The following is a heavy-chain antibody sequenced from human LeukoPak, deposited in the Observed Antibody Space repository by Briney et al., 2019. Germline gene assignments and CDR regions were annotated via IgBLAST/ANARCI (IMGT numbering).Heavy chain of an antibody. CDR2: ISSTSSYI. CDR3: ARVGSGSYWGYFDY. CDR1: GFTFSDYA. V-gene: IGHV3-21*01. Sequence: GGSLRLSCTASGFTFSDYAMNWIRQAPGKGLEWVSSISSTSSYIYYADSLKGRFTISRDNAKNSLYLQMNSLRAEDTAVYYCARVGSGSYWGYFDYWGQGTLVTVSS. D-gene: IGHD1-26*01. J-gene: IGHJ4*02.